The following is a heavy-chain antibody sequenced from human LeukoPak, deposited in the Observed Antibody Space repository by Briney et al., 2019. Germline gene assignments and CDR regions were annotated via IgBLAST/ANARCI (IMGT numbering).Heavy chain of an antibody. CDR1: GFIFSKYL. CDR2: IKSDGSST. J-gene: IGHJ4*02. Sequence: SGGSLRLSCAASGFIFSKYLMHWVRQVPGKGLVWVSRIKSDGSSTTYADSVKGRFTISRDNAKNTLYLHINSLRAEDTAIYYCARGDGVLGAVEDYWGRGTLVTVSS. CDR3: ARGDGVLGAVEDY. V-gene: IGHV3-74*01. D-gene: IGHD1-26*01.